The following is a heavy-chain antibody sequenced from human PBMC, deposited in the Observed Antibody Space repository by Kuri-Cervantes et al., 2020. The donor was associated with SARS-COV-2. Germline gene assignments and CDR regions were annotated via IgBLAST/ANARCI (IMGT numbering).Heavy chain of an antibody. D-gene: IGHD1-1*01. CDR1: GFTVSSNY. Sequence: ETLSLTCAASGFTVSSNYMSWVRQAPEKGLEWVSGIYSGGSTSYADSVKGRFTISRDNSKNTLYLQMNSLRAEDTAVYYCARYGAVERDYYYYYGMDVWLQGTTVTVSS. CDR3: ARYGAVERDYYYYYGMDV. V-gene: IGHV3-66*01. CDR2: IYSGGST. J-gene: IGHJ6*02.